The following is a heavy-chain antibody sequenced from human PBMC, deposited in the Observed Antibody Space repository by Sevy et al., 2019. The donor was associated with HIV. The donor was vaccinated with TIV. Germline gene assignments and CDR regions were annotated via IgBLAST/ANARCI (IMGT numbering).Heavy chain of an antibody. CDR3: ARPAYRYCSSTSCSGGGYYFDY. Sequence: ASVKVSCKASGYTFTSYGISWVRQAPGQELEWIGWISAYNGNTNYAQKLQGRVTMTTDTSTSTAYMELRSLRSDDTAVYYCARPAYRYCSSTSCSGGGYYFDYWGQGTLVTVSS. CDR2: ISAYNGNT. D-gene: IGHD2-2*01. J-gene: IGHJ4*02. CDR1: GYTFTSYG. V-gene: IGHV1-18*01.